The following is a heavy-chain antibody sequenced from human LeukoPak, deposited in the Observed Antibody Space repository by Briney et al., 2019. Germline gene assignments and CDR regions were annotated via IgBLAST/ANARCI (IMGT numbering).Heavy chain of an antibody. CDR3: ARDGVVAATNRSV. J-gene: IGHJ4*02. V-gene: IGHV4-39*07. CDR2: INHSGST. D-gene: IGHD2-15*01. Sequence: SETLSLTCTVSGGSITTTTYHWGWIRQSPGKGLEWIGEINHSGSTNYNPSLKSRVTISVDTSKNQFSLKLSSVTAADTAVYYCARDGVVAATNRSVWGQGTLVTVSS. CDR1: GGSITTTTYH.